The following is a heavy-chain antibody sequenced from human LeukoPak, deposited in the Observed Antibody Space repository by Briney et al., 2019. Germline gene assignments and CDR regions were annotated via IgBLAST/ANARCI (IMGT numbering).Heavy chain of an antibody. D-gene: IGHD1-20*01. CDR3: AKDLLYGNWNDFKYFYY. J-gene: IGHJ4*02. Sequence: GGSLRLSCAASGFTFSSYAMSWVRQAPGKGLEWVSCISGSGGSTYYADSVKGRFTISRDNSKNTLYLQMNSLRADDPAVYYCAKDLLYGNWNDFKYFYYWGQGTLVTVSS. CDR1: GFTFSSYA. V-gene: IGHV3-23*01. CDR2: ISGSGGST.